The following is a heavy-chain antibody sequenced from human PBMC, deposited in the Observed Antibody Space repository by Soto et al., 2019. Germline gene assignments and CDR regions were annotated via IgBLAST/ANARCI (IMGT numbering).Heavy chain of an antibody. CDR2: FYFSGTT. J-gene: IGHJ4*02. CDR3: ARDRTGTLDS. D-gene: IGHD1-1*01. V-gene: IGHV4-61*01. CDR1: GGSVSSDIHY. Sequence: QVQLQESGPGLVKPSETLSLTCTVSGGSVSSDIHYWTWIRQPPGKGLEWIAWFYFSGTTNYNPSLKSRVTISVDTSKNQFSLKLRSVTAADTAIYYCARDRTGTLDSWGQGTLVSVSS.